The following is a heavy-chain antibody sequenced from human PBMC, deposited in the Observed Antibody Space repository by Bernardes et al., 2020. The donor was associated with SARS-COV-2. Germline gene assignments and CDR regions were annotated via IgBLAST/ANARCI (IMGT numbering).Heavy chain of an antibody. V-gene: IGHV3-74*01. D-gene: IGHD6-19*01. Sequence: GGSLRLSCVASGFTFSSYWMYWVRQAPGKGLVWVSRIKSDGSTTNYADSVKGRFTISRDNAKNTLYLQMNSLRAEDTAVYYCASSGDSGWWGQGTLVTVSS. CDR1: GFTFSSYW. CDR3: ASSGDSGW. J-gene: IGHJ4*02. CDR2: IKSDGSTT.